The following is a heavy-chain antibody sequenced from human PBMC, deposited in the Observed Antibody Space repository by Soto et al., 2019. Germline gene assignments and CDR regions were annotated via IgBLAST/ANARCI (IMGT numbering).Heavy chain of an antibody. CDR3: SRPGAAATPHYGYYYYYGMDV. CDR1: GFTFEDYA. Sequence: GGSLRLSCTSSGFTFEDYAMTWFRQAPGKGLEWVGFIRSEAYGGATKYAASVTGRFTISRDDSKRIAYLQMNSLKTEDTAVYFCSRPGAAATPHYGYYYYYGMDVWGQGTTVTVSS. V-gene: IGHV3-49*03. J-gene: IGHJ6*02. D-gene: IGHD6-13*01. CDR2: IRSEAYGGAT.